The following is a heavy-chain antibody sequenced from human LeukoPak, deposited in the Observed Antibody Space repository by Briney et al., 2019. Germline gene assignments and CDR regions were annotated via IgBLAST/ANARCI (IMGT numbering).Heavy chain of an antibody. V-gene: IGHV3-7*01. CDR2: IKQDGSEK. J-gene: IGHJ5*02. CDR1: GFTFSSYW. D-gene: IGHD2-2*01. CDR3: ARERLGYCSSTSCLRWFDP. Sequence: GGSLRLSCAASGFTFSSYWMSWVRQAPGKGLEWVANIKQDGSEKYYVDSVKGRFTISRDNAKNSLYLQMNSLRAEDTAVYYCARERLGYCSSTSCLRWFDPWGQGTLVTASS.